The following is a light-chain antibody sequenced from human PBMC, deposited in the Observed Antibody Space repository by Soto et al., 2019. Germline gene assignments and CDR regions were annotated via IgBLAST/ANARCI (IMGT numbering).Light chain of an antibody. CDR3: SSYTSSSTLDVV. CDR1: SSDVGGYNY. J-gene: IGLJ2*01. CDR2: EVS. Sequence: QSALTQPASVSGSPGQSITISCTGTSSDVGGYNYVSCYQQHPGKAPKLMIYEVSNRPSGVSNRFSGSKSGNTASLTISGLQADDEADYYCSSYTSSSTLDVVFGGGTQLTVL. V-gene: IGLV2-14*01.